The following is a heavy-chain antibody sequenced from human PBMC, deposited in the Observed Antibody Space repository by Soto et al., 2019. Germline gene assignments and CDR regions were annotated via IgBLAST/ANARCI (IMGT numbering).Heavy chain of an antibody. V-gene: IGHV4-30-4*01. CDR1: GGSISSGDYY. CDR3: ATITLGSYRLDY. Sequence: QVQLQESGPGLVKPSQTLSLTCTVSGGSISSGDYYWSWIRQPPGKGLEWIGYIYYSGRTYYNPSLNGRVTISVDTSKHHVSQKLSSGTAADTAVYYCATITLGSYRLDYWGQGTLVTVSS. D-gene: IGHD3-10*01. CDR2: IYYSGRT. J-gene: IGHJ4*02.